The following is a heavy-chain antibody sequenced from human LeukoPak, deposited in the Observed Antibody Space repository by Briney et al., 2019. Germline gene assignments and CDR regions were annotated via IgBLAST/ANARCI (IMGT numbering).Heavy chain of an antibody. V-gene: IGHV3-21*01. J-gene: IGHJ4*02. D-gene: IGHD3-10*02. CDR1: GFTFSSYS. CDR2: ITSGSNYI. CDR3: ARDYVVPEGYFGY. Sequence: GGSLRLSCAASGFTFSSYSMNWVRQAPGKGLEWVSSITSGSNYIYYADSVKGRFTISRDNAKNSLYLQMNSLRAEDTAVYYCARDYVVPEGYFGYWGQGTLVTVSS.